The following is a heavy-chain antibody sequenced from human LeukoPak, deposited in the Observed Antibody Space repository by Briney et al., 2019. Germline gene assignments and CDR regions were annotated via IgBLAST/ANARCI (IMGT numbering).Heavy chain of an antibody. J-gene: IGHJ4*02. V-gene: IGHV3-21*01. CDR1: GFTFSTYR. CDR2: LSSSSDYI. Sequence: PGGSLRRSCAASGFTFSTYRVTWVRQAPGKGLEWVSSLSSSSDYIYYADSVKGRFTISRDNAKNSLYLQMNSLRAADTAVYYCAREGRCAGTTCHFDFWGQGTLVTVSS. D-gene: IGHD2-2*01. CDR3: AREGRCAGTTCHFDF.